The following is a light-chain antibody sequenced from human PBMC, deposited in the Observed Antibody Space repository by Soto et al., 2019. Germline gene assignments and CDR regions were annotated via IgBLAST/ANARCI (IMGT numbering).Light chain of an antibody. J-gene: IGKJ4*01. CDR1: LSVGSY. CDR3: QQRSSWPLT. CDR2: DAS. V-gene: IGKV3-11*01. Sequence: EIVLTQSPATLSLSPGERATLSCRASLSVGSYLAWYQQRPGLTPRLLIYDASNRAPGIPARFSGSGSGTDFTLTISSLEPEDFAVYYCQQRSSWPLTFGGGTKVEI.